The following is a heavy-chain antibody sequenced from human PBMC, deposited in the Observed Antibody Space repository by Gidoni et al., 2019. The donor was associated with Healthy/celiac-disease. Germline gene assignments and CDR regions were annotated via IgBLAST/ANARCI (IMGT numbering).Heavy chain of an antibody. Sequence: EVQLLESGGGLLQPGGSLRLSCAASGFPFRSSAMSWVRQAPGKGLEWVSAISGSGGSTYYADSVKGRFTISRDNSKNTLYLQMNSLRAEDTAVYYCAKAQTYYYGSGSYSRVYFDYWGQGTLVTVSS. CDR1: GFPFRSSA. J-gene: IGHJ4*02. V-gene: IGHV3-23*01. CDR3: AKAQTYYYGSGSYSRVYFDY. CDR2: ISGSGGST. D-gene: IGHD3-10*01.